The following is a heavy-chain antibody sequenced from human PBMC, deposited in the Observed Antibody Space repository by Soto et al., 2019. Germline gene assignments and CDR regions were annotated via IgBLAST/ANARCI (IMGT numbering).Heavy chain of an antibody. Sequence: QVQLVQSGAEVKKPGASVKVSCKASGYTFTSYYMHWVRQAPGQGLEWMGIINPSGGSTSYAQKFQGRVTMTRDTSTSTVYMELSSLRSEDTAVYYCARESKRKTGWIYGYVGEAGYWGQGTLVTVSS. D-gene: IGHD3-10*01. CDR1: GYTFTSYY. J-gene: IGHJ4*02. V-gene: IGHV1-46*01. CDR2: INPSGGST. CDR3: ARESKRKTGWIYGYVGEAGY.